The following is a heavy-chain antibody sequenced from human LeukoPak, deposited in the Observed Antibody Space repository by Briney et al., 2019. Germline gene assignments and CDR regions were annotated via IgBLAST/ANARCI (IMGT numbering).Heavy chain of an antibody. Sequence: GGSLRLSCAASGFTFSNYAMSWVRQAPGKGLEWVSIISASDGGISYADSVKGRFTISRDNSKNTLYLEMGSLRVEDTAIYYCAKWPEGAMDYFDYWGQGTLVTVSS. CDR2: ISASDGGI. J-gene: IGHJ4*02. V-gene: IGHV3-23*01. D-gene: IGHD3-16*01. CDR1: GFTFSNYA. CDR3: AKWPEGAMDYFDY.